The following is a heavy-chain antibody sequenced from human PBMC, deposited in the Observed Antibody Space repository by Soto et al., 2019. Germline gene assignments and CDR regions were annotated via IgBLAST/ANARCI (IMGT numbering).Heavy chain of an antibody. CDR3: AREFRTGTVDY. CDR1: GFPLSTHV. V-gene: IGHV3-33*01. D-gene: IGHD1-1*01. Sequence: GGSLSLSCAASGFPLSTHVMHWVRQAPGKGLEWVAVVWHDGDIKYYADSVKGRFSISRDNPNNMLYLQMNSLRAEDTALYYCAREFRTGTVDYWGQGTLVTFS. J-gene: IGHJ4*02. CDR2: VWHDGDIK.